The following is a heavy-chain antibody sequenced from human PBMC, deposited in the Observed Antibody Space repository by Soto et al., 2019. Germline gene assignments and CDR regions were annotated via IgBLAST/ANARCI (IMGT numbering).Heavy chain of an antibody. CDR3: AKDLPPRIPKAPSIAARIQFDY. V-gene: IGHV3-23*01. CDR1: GFTFISYA. Sequence: VGSLRLSCAASGFTFISYAMGWVRQAPGKGLEWVSAISGSGGSTYYADSVKGRFTISRDNSKNTLYLQMNSLRAEDTAVYYCAKDLPPRIPKAPSIAARIQFDYWGQGTLVTVSS. J-gene: IGHJ4*02. D-gene: IGHD6-6*01. CDR2: ISGSGGST.